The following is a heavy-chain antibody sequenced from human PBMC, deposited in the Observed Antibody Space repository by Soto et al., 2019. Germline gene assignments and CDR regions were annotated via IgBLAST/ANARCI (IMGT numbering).Heavy chain of an antibody. V-gene: IGHV3-9*01. CDR3: AKAYTSGWPSGDFDY. Sequence: GGFLRLSCAASGFTFDNYAMHWVRQAPGKGLEWVSGISWNSVRIGYADSVKGRFTTSRDNAKNSLYLQMNSLRTEDTAFYYCAKAYTSGWPSGDFDYWGQGTLVTVSS. CDR2: ISWNSVRI. D-gene: IGHD6-19*01. CDR1: GFTFDNYA. J-gene: IGHJ4*02.